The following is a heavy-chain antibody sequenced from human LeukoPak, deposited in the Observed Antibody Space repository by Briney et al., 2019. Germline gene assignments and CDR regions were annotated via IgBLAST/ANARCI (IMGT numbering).Heavy chain of an antibody. CDR2: IYYSGST. J-gene: IGHJ6*03. D-gene: IGHD3-3*01. CDR3: ARARGGVVIRNYMDV. CDR1: GGSISSSSYY. Sequence: SETLSLTCTVSGGSISSSSYYWGWIRQPPGKGLEWIGSIYYSGSTYYNPSLKSRVTISVDTSKNQFSLKLSSVTAADTAVYYCARARGGVVIRNYMDVWGKGTTVTVSS. V-gene: IGHV4-39*01.